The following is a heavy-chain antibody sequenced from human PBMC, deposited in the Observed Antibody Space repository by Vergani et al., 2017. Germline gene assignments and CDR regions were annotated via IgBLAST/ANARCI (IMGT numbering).Heavy chain of an antibody. CDR1: GFTFSSYG. V-gene: IGHV3-30*18. Sequence: QVQLVESGGGVVQPGRSLRLSCAASGFTFSSYGMHWVRQAPGKGLEWVAVISYDGSNKYYADSVKGRFTISRDNSKNTLYLQMNSLRAEDTAVYYCAKDGSRWVEWTRYYYYYRDVWGKGTTGTGSS. D-gene: IGHD3-3*01. CDR2: ISYDGSNK. CDR3: AKDGSRWVEWTRYYYYYRDV. J-gene: IGHJ6*03.